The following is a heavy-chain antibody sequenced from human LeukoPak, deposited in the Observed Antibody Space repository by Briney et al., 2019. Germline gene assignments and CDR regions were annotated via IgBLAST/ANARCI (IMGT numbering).Heavy chain of an antibody. CDR3: ARDLVVVVAATPSFDY. CDR1: DYTFTNYD. Sequence: ASVKVSCKASDYTFTNYDIRWVRQAPGQGLEWMGWISTYNGHTNYAQKLQGRVTMTTDTSTSTAYMELRSLRSDDTAVYYCARDLVVVVAATPSFDYWGQGTLVTVSS. J-gene: IGHJ4*02. D-gene: IGHD2-15*01. V-gene: IGHV1-18*01. CDR2: ISTYNGHT.